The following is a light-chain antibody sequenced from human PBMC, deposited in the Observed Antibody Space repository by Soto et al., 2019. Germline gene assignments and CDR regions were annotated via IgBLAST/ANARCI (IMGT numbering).Light chain of an antibody. V-gene: IGLV2-14*01. CDR1: SSDVGGYNY. CDR2: DVS. Sequence: QSVLTQPASASGSPGQSITISCTGTSSDVGGYNYVSWYQQHPGKAPKLMIYDVSNRPSGGSNRFSGSKSGNTASLTISGLQAEDEADYYCSSYTSSSTLIFGTGTKVTVL. J-gene: IGLJ1*01. CDR3: SSYTSSSTLI.